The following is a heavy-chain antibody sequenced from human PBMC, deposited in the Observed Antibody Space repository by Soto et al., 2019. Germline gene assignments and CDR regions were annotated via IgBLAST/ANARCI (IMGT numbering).Heavy chain of an antibody. V-gene: IGHV4-59*01. J-gene: IGHJ4*02. CDR1: GGSISSYY. CDR2: IYYSGST. D-gene: IGHD4-17*01. CDR3: ARFYGDDVADY. Sequence: QVQLQESGPGLVKPSETLSLTCTVSGGSISSYYWSWIRQPPGKGLEWIGYIYYSGSTNYNPSLKSRVTISVDTSKNQFSRKLSSVTAADTAVYYCARFYGDDVADYWGQGTLVTVSS.